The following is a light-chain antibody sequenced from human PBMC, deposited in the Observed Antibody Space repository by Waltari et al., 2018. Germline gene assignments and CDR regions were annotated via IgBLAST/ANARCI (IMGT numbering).Light chain of an antibody. V-gene: IGLV3-19*01. CDR1: SLRTYY. CDR3: NSRDTIGDHVV. J-gene: IGLJ2*01. Sequence: SSELTQDPAVSVALGQTVRITCQGHSLRTYYASWYQQKPGQAPVLVFYGKNNRPSGIPDRFSDSSSGNTASLIITGTQAEDEAVYYCNSRDTIGDHVVFGGGTKLTVL. CDR2: GKN.